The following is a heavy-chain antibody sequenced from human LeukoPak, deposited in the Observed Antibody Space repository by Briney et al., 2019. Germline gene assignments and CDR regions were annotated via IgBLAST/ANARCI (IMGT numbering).Heavy chain of an antibody. D-gene: IGHD6-13*01. J-gene: IGHJ3*02. CDR1: GSTFTNHW. CDR3: ARVTAGLKNAFDI. CDR2: IYPGDSDS. V-gene: IGHV5-51*01. Sequence: GESLQISCKGSGSTFTNHWIGWVRQMSGKGLEWMGIIYPGDSDSKYSPSFQGHVTISADKSTSTAYLQWYSLKASDTAIYYCARVTAGLKNAFDIWGQGTMVSVSS.